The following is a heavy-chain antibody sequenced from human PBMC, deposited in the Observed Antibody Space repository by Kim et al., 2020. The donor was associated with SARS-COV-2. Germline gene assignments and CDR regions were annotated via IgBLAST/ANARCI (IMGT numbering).Heavy chain of an antibody. D-gene: IGHD3-22*01. V-gene: IGHV3-74*01. CDR3: ARRYDDSSGYYAFDI. CDR1: GITFSSSW. J-gene: IGHJ3*02. Sequence: GGSLRLSCAASGITFSSSWMHWVHQAPGKGLVWVSRINSDGSITSYADSVKGRFTISRDNAKNTLYLQMNSLRAEDTAVYYCARRYDDSSGYYAFDIWGQGTMVTVSS. CDR2: INSDGSIT.